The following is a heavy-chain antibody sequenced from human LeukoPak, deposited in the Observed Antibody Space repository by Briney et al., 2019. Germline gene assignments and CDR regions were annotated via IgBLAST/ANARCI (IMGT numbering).Heavy chain of an antibody. CDR3: AKVVVVGATHLDY. CDR1: GFTFSSYA. D-gene: IGHD1-26*01. Sequence: GGSLRLSCAASGFTFSSYAMSWVRQAPGKGLEWVSATSGSGGSTYYADSVKGRFTISRDNSKNTLYLQMNGLRAEDTAVYYCAKVVVVGATHLDYWGQGTLVTVSS. J-gene: IGHJ4*02. V-gene: IGHV3-23*01. CDR2: TSGSGGST.